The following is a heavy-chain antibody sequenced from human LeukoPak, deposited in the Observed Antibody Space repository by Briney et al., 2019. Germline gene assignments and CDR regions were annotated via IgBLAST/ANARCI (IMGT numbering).Heavy chain of an antibody. D-gene: IGHD3-22*01. CDR1: GASISNYY. Sequence: SETLSLTCTVSGASISNYYWSWIRQPPGKGLEWIGFIWNSGITNYNPSLRTRVTISADTSKSQFSLKLGSVTAADTAVYYCARLLYDTGDYYYFDYWGQGILVTVSS. CDR3: ARLLYDTGDYYYFDY. CDR2: IWNSGIT. J-gene: IGHJ4*02. V-gene: IGHV4-59*08.